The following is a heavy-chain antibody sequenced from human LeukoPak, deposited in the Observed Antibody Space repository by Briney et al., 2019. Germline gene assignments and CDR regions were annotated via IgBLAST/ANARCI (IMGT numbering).Heavy chain of an antibody. CDR3: ASPYYDFWSGYYY. J-gene: IGHJ4*02. CDR1: GFTFSSYA. V-gene: IGHV3-30*14. D-gene: IGHD3-3*01. CDR2: ISYDGSNK. Sequence: GGSLRLSCAASGFTFSSYAMHWVRQAPGKGLEWVAVISYDGSNKYYADSVKGRFTISRDNSKNTLYLQMNSLRAEDTAVYYCASPYYDFWSGYYYWGQGTLVTVSS.